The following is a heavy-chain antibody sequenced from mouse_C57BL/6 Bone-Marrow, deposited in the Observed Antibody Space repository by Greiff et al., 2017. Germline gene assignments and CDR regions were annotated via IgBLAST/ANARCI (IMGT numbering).Heavy chain of an antibody. J-gene: IGHJ2*01. Sequence: DVQLQESGAELVRPGASVKLSCTASGFNIKDDYMHWVKQRPEQGLEWIGWIDPENGDTEYASKFQGKATITADTSSNTAYLQLSSLTSEDTAVYYCTTVVAHFDYWGQGTTLTVSS. CDR1: GFNIKDDY. CDR3: TTVVAHFDY. CDR2: IDPENGDT. D-gene: IGHD1-1*01. V-gene: IGHV14-4*01.